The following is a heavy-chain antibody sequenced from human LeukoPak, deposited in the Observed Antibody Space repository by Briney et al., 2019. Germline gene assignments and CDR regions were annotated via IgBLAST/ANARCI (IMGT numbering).Heavy chain of an antibody. Sequence: GGSLRLSCAASGFTFSSYEMNWVRQAPGKGLEWVSGITWNSDRMGYADSVKGRFTISRDNAEKSLYLQMNSLTVEDMAVYFCAKAGSSGYFNDPFDIWGQGTMVTVSS. CDR2: ITWNSDRM. CDR3: AKAGSSGYFNDPFDI. J-gene: IGHJ3*02. V-gene: IGHV3-9*03. D-gene: IGHD3-22*01. CDR1: GFTFSSYE.